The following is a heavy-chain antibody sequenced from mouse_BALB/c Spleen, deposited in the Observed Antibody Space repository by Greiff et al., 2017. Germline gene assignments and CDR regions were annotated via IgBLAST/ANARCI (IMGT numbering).Heavy chain of an antibody. D-gene: IGHD2-1*01. V-gene: IGHV3-2*02. CDR2: ISYSGST. CDR3: AVYSHYFDY. Sequence: EVKLVESGPGLVKPSQSLSLTCTVTGYSITSDYAWNWIRQFPGNKLEWMGYISYSGSTSYNPSLKSRISITRDTSKNQFFLQLNSVTTEDTATYYCAVYSHYFDYWGQGTTLTVSS. J-gene: IGHJ2*01. CDR1: GYSITSDYA.